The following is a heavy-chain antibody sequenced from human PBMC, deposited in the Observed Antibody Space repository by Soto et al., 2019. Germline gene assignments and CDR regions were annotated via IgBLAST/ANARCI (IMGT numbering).Heavy chain of an antibody. J-gene: IGHJ4*02. Sequence: VQLVESGGGLVQPGGSLRLSCAASGFTFSSYAMHWVRQAPGKGLEYVSAISSNGGSTYYANSVKGRFTISRDNSKNTLYLQMGSLRAEDMAVYYCARVRNDYGEPPGYYFDYWGQGTLVTVSS. CDR3: ARVRNDYGEPPGYYFDY. CDR1: GFTFSSYA. D-gene: IGHD4-17*01. CDR2: ISSNGGST. V-gene: IGHV3-64*01.